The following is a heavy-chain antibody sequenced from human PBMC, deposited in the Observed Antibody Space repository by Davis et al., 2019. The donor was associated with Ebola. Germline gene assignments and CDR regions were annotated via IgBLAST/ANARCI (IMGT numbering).Heavy chain of an antibody. CDR3: ARHGGVVVVPASRHFPLTYWFDP. V-gene: IGHV4-59*08. CDR2: IYYIGST. Sequence: PSETLSLTCTVSGGSISSYYWRWIRQPPGKGLEWIGYIYYIGSTNYNPSLKSRVTISVDTSKNQFSLKLSSVTAADTAVYYCARHGGVVVVPASRHFPLTYWFDPWGQGTLVTVSS. D-gene: IGHD2-2*01. J-gene: IGHJ5*02. CDR1: GGSISSYY.